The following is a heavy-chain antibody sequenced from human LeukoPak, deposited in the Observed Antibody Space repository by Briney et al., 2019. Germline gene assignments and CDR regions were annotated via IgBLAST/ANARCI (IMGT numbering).Heavy chain of an antibody. CDR3: ATGPRYSSGWYYEGYFDY. V-gene: IGHV1-24*01. D-gene: IGHD6-19*01. CDR1: GCTLTELS. J-gene: IGHJ4*02. Sequence: ASVKVSCKVSGCTLTELSMHWVRQAPGKGLEWMGGFDPEDGETIYAQKFQGRVTMTEDTSTDTAYMELSSLRSEDTAVYYCATGPRYSSGWYYEGYFDYWGQGTLVTVSS. CDR2: FDPEDGET.